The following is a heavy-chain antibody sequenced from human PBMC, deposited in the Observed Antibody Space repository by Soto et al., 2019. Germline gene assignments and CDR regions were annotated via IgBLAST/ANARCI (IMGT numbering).Heavy chain of an antibody. CDR1: GYSFTSYW. D-gene: IGHD2-2*01. Sequence: GESLKISCNGSGYSFTSYWIGWVRQMPGKGLEWMGIIYPGDSDTRYSPSFQGQVTISADKSISTAYLQWSSLKASDTAMYYCARHRYLARYCSSTSCFELDYWGQGTLVTVSS. V-gene: IGHV5-51*01. CDR3: ARHRYLARYCSSTSCFELDY. J-gene: IGHJ4*02. CDR2: IYPGDSDT.